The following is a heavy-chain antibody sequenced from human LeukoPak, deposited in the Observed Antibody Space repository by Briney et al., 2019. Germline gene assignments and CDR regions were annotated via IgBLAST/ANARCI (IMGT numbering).Heavy chain of an antibody. V-gene: IGHV1-8*03. Sequence: ASVKVSCKASGYTFTSYDINWVRQATGQGLEWMGWMNPNSGNTGYAQKFQGRVTITRNTSISAAYMELSSLRSEDTAVYYCARGHRRRFQEDYYYYMDVWGKGTTVTVSS. D-gene: IGHD3-3*01. J-gene: IGHJ6*03. CDR2: MNPNSGNT. CDR3: ARGHRRRFQEDYYYYMDV. CDR1: GYTFTSYD.